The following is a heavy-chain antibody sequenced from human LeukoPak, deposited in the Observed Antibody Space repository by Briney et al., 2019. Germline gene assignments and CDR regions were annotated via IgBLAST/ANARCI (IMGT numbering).Heavy chain of an antibody. J-gene: IGHJ1*01. D-gene: IGHD3-22*01. CDR2: IKSDGKT. Sequence: GGSLTLSCAASGSTFSSYWMHWVRQAPGKGLVWVSRIKSDGKTNYADSVKGRFTISRDNAKNTVSLQMNSLRAEDTGVYYCARAPSEIGGYYPEYFRHWGQGTLVTVSS. CDR1: GSTFSSYW. V-gene: IGHV3-74*01. CDR3: ARAPSEIGGYYPEYFRH.